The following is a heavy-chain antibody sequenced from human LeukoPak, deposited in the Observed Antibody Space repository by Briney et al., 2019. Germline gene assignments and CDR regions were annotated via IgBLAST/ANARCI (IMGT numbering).Heavy chain of an antibody. CDR2: IYTSGCT. D-gene: IGHD1/OR15-1a*01. J-gene: IGHJ4*02. V-gene: IGHV4-4*07. CDR3: AREKRGRRTGITGSFDY. Sequence: EPSETLSLTCTVSGGSISSYYWSWIRQLAGTGLEWIGRIYTSGCTNYNPSLKSRVTMSVDTSKNQFSLKLSSVTAADTAVYYCAREKRGRRTGITGSFDYWGQGTLVTVSS. CDR1: GGSISSYY.